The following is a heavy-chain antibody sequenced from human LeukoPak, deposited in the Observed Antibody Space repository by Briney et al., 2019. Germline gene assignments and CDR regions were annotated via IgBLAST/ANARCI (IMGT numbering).Heavy chain of an antibody. CDR3: ARQGITGWLEFNY. J-gene: IGHJ4*02. CDR1: GYTFSHYY. Sequence: GESLKISCEGSGYTFSHYYIAWVRQVPGKGLEWVGIIYAGDSDTKYSPSFQGQVTISADKSIATVYLQWSSLKASDSGTYYCARQGITGWLEFNYWGQGTLVTVSS. V-gene: IGHV5-51*01. D-gene: IGHD6-19*01. CDR2: IYAGDSDT.